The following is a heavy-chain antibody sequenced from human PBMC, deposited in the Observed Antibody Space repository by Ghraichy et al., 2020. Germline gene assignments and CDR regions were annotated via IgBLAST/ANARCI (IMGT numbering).Heavy chain of an antibody. CDR1: GFTFSTYD. Sequence: GGSLRLSCAASGFTFSTYDIHWVRQATGKGLEWVSTIDTAGDTYYPGSVKGRFTISRENAKNSLYLQMNSMRVGDTAVYYCARSLGMTTLWYFDLWGRGTLVTVSS. D-gene: IGHD2/OR15-2a*01. J-gene: IGHJ2*01. CDR3: ARSLGMTTLWYFDL. V-gene: IGHV3-13*01. CDR2: IDTAGDT.